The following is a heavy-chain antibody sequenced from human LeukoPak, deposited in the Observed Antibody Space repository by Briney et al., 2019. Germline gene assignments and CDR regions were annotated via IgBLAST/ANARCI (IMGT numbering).Heavy chain of an antibody. V-gene: IGHV3-30*18. CDR1: GFTFRDYG. CDR3: AKDLAGGNVPDS. Sequence: GGSLRLSCVGSGFTFRDYGMHWVRQAPGKGLEWVALMSFDGSDKYFADSVKGRFTISRDNSRNTLYLHMSNLRAEDTALYYCAKDLAGGNVPDSWGQGTLVTVYS. CDR2: MSFDGSDK. D-gene: IGHD2-8*02. J-gene: IGHJ4*02.